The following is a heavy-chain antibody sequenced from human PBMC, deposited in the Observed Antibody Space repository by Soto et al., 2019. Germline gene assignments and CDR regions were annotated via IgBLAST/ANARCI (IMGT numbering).Heavy chain of an antibody. V-gene: IGHV3-48*01. J-gene: IGHJ4*02. D-gene: IGHD1-1*01. CDR3: ARDLLERGFDY. Sequence: EVQLVESGGGLVQPGGSLRLSCAASGFTFSYYSMNWVRQAPGKGLEWVSYIRSSSSTIYYADSVKGRFTISRDNAKNSLYLQMNRLRAEDTAVYYCARDLLERGFDYWGQGTLFTVSS. CDR1: GFTFSYYS. CDR2: IRSSSSTI.